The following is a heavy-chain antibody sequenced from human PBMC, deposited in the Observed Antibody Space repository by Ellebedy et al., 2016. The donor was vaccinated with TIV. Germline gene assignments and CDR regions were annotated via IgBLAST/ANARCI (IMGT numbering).Heavy chain of an antibody. J-gene: IGHJ4*02. CDR3: ARVARSGNNGG. CDR2: ITRSTNTT. D-gene: IGHD5-24*01. Sequence: ETLSLXCTVSGDSITSLHWSWIRLPPGKGLEWVSYITRSTNTTYYADSVKGRFTISRDNAKNSLYLQMNSLRDEDTAVYYCARVARSGNNGGWGQGTLVTVSS. CDR1: GDSITSLH. V-gene: IGHV3-48*02.